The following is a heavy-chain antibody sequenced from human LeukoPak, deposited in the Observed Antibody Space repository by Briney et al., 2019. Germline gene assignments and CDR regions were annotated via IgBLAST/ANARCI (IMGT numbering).Heavy chain of an antibody. J-gene: IGHJ5*02. Sequence: ASVKVSCKASGYTFTGYYMHWVRQAPGQGLEWMGWINPNSGGTNYAQKFQGRVTMTRDTSISTAYMELSRLRSDDTAVYYCARDNTYFSLVAGTNWFDPWGQGTLVTVSS. D-gene: IGHD6-19*01. V-gene: IGHV1-2*02. CDR2: INPNSGGT. CDR3: ARDNTYFSLVAGTNWFDP. CDR1: GYTFTGYY.